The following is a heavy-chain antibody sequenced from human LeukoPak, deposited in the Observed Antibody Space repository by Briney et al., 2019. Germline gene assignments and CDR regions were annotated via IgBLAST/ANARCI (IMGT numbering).Heavy chain of an antibody. Sequence: ASVKVSCKASGYTFTGYYMHWVRQAPGQGLEWMGWINPNSGGTNYAQKFQGRVTMTRGTSISTAYMELSRLRSDDTAVYYCARGYGSGSYYTPPYYYYMDVWGKGTTVTVSS. CDR1: GYTFTGYY. J-gene: IGHJ6*03. V-gene: IGHV1-2*02. D-gene: IGHD3-10*01. CDR2: INPNSGGT. CDR3: ARGYGSGSYYTPPYYYYMDV.